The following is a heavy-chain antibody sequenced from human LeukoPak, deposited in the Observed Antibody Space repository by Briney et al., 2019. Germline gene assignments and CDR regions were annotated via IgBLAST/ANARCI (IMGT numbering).Heavy chain of an antibody. V-gene: IGHV4-34*01. CDR1: GGSFSGYY. CDR2: INHSGST. J-gene: IGHJ5*02. Sequence: SETLSLTCAVYGGSFSGYYWSWIRQPPGKGLEWVGEINHSGSTNYNTSLKSRVTISVDTSKNQFSLKLSAVTAADTAVYYCARKRDYGFWSRHRKGGGFDPWGQGTLVTVSS. D-gene: IGHD3-3*01. CDR3: ARKRDYGFWSRHRKGGGFDP.